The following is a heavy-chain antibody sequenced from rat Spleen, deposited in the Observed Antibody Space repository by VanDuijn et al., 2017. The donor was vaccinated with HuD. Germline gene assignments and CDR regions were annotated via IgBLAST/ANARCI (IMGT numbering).Heavy chain of an antibody. CDR3: ARHRYDYFDY. V-gene: IGHV5-7*01. J-gene: IGHJ2*01. Sequence: EVQLVESGGGLVQPGRSLKLSCAASGFPFSDYNMAWVRQAPKKGLEWVATISSDGSTYYRDSVKGRFTISRDNAKTTLSLQMDSLRSEDTASYYCARHRYDYFDYWGQGVMVTVSS. CDR1: GFPFSDYN. D-gene: IGHD1-5*01. CDR2: ISSDGST.